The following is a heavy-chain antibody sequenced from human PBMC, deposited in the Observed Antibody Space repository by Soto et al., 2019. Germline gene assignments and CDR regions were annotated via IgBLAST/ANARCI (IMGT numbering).Heavy chain of an antibody. V-gene: IGHV4-39*02. Sequence: SETLSLTCTVSGGSISSNTYYWGWIRQPPGKGLEWIGSIYYSGRTYYNPSLKSRVTISADTSKNQFSLKVTSVTAADTAVYYCAREAGDDTFYNYGMDVWGQGTTVTVS. D-gene: IGHD3-22*01. CDR1: GGSISSNTYY. J-gene: IGHJ6*02. CDR3: AREAGDDTFYNYGMDV. CDR2: IYYSGRT.